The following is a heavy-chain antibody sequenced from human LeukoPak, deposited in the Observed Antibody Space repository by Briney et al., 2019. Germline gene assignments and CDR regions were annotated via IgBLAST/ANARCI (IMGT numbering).Heavy chain of an antibody. V-gene: IGHV4-39*07. CDR2: IDHSGST. D-gene: IGHD4-23*01. CDR1: GGSISSSSYY. CDR3: ARVRDYGGKADAFDI. J-gene: IGHJ3*02. Sequence: PSETLSLTCTVSGGSISSSSYYWGWIRQPPGKGLEWIGEIDHSGSTNYNPSLKSRVTISVDTSKNQFSLKLSSVTAADTAVYYCARVRDYGGKADAFDIWGQGTMVTVSS.